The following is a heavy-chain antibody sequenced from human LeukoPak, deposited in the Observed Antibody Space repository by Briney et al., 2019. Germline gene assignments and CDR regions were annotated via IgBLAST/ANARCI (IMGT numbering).Heavy chain of an antibody. Sequence: MPSETLSLTCTVSGGSISSYYWGWIRQPPGKGLEWIGSIYYSGSTYYNPSLKSRVTISVDTSKNQFSLKLSSATAADTAVYYCARHTYYDFWSGYLYYFDYWGQGTLVTVSS. CDR3: ARHTYYDFWSGYLYYFDY. V-gene: IGHV4-39*01. CDR1: GGSISSYY. J-gene: IGHJ4*02. D-gene: IGHD3-3*01. CDR2: IYYSGST.